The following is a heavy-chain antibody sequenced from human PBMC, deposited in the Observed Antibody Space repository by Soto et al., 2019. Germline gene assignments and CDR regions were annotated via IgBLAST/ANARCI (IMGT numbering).Heavy chain of an antibody. CDR3: AKSLSVGATTPFDY. D-gene: IGHD1-26*01. Sequence: GGSLRPSCASSGLTFSSYGMSWVRQAPGKGLEWVSAISGSGYSTYYADSVKGRFTISRDNSENTLYLQMNSLRAEDTAVYYCAKSLSVGATTPFDYWGQGTLVTVSS. CDR2: ISGSGYST. J-gene: IGHJ4*02. V-gene: IGHV3-23*01. CDR1: GLTFSSYG.